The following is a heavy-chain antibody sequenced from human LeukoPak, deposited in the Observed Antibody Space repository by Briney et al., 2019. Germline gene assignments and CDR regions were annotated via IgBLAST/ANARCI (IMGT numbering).Heavy chain of an antibody. Sequence: SETLSLTCTVSGGSVSSYYWSWIRQPPGKGLEWIGYIYHSGSTYYNPSLKSRVTISVDRSKNQFSLKLSSVTAADTAVYYCARARPGEYYDSSGHFDYWGQGTLVTVSS. CDR2: IYHSGST. D-gene: IGHD3-22*01. J-gene: IGHJ4*02. CDR3: ARARPGEYYDSSGHFDY. V-gene: IGHV4-59*02. CDR1: GGSVSSYY.